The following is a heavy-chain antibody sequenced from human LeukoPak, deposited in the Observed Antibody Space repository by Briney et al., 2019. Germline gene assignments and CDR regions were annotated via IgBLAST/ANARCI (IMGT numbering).Heavy chain of an antibody. V-gene: IGHV1-2*02. Sequence: ASVKVSCKASANTLGYYMHWVRQAPGQGLEWMGWINPNSGGTNYAQKFQGRVTMTRDTSISTAFMELSRLRSDDTAVYYCARGKSSVWPVGLCMDVWGQGTTVTVSS. CDR1: ANTLGYY. D-gene: IGHD6-19*01. J-gene: IGHJ6*02. CDR3: ARGKSSVWPVGLCMDV. CDR2: INPNSGGT.